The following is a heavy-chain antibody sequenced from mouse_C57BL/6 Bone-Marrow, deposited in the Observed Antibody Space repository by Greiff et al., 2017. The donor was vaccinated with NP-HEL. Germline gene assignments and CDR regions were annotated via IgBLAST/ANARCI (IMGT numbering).Heavy chain of an antibody. Sequence: VQLKQSGPELVKPGASVKISCKASGYSFTDYNMNWVKQSTGKSLEWIGVINPNYGTTSYNQKFKGKATLTVDQSSSTAYMQLNSLTSEDSAVYYCASTIYYDFRAWFAYWGQGTLVTVSA. CDR1: GYSFTDYN. CDR3: ASTIYYDFRAWFAY. CDR2: INPNYGTT. V-gene: IGHV1-39*01. J-gene: IGHJ3*01. D-gene: IGHD2-4*01.